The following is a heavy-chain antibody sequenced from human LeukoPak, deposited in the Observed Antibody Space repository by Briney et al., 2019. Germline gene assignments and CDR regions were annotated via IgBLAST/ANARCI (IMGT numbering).Heavy chain of an antibody. J-gene: IGHJ3*02. CDR2: TYYRSKWYN. CDR1: GDSVSSNTAA. CDR3: VRDGQLGYDALDI. D-gene: IGHD2-2*01. V-gene: IGHV6-1*01. Sequence: LQTLSLTCAISGDSVSSNTAAWNWIRQSPSRGLEWLGRTYYRSKWYNDYAVFVRGRITVNPDTSKNEFSLHLNSVTPEDTAVYYCVRDGQLGYDALDIWGQGTLVTVSS.